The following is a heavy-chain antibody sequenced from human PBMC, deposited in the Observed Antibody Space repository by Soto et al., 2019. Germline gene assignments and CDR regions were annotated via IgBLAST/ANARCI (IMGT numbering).Heavy chain of an antibody. CDR3: AKDRLSSGSGVRFDP. J-gene: IGHJ5*02. D-gene: IGHD6-19*01. Sequence: PEGSLSLSCAASGFTFSSYAMSWVRQAPGKGLEWVSDISGGGDSTYYAESVRGRFTISRDNSKNTLYLQMDSLRAEDTAKYYCAKDRLSSGSGVRFDPWGQGTLVTVSS. V-gene: IGHV3-23*01. CDR2: ISGGGDST. CDR1: GFTFSSYA.